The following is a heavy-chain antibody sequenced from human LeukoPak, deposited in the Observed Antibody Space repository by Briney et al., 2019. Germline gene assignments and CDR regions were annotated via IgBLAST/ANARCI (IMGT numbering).Heavy chain of an antibody. J-gene: IGHJ4*02. CDR3: ARVHGDYPDY. Sequence: SETLSLTCTVSGGSISSGSYYWSWIRQPAGKGLEWIGRIYTSGSTNYNPSLKSRVTISVDTSKNQFSLKLSSVTAADTAVYYCARVHGDYPDYWGQGTLVTVSS. D-gene: IGHD4-17*01. CDR1: GGSISSGSYY. CDR2: IYTSGST. V-gene: IGHV4-61*02.